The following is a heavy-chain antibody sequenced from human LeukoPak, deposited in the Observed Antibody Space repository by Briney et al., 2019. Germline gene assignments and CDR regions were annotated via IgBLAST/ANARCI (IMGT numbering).Heavy chain of an antibody. CDR2: ISSSGSTI. V-gene: IGHV3-48*03. J-gene: IGHJ4*02. CDR3: AKDRWLQGYFDY. Sequence: GGSLRLSCAASGFTFSSYEMNWVRQAPGKGLEWVSYISSSGSTIYYADSVKGRFTISRDNAKKTVYLQMNSLRTEDTAVYYCAKDRWLQGYFDYWGQGTLVTVSS. D-gene: IGHD5-24*01. CDR1: GFTFSSYE.